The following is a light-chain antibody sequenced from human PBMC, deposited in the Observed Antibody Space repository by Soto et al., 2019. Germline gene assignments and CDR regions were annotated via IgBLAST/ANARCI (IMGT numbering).Light chain of an antibody. CDR1: QSVKTF. CDR2: GAS. J-gene: IGKJ1*01. V-gene: IGKV3-20*01. Sequence: IVLTQYPGTLSLSPGERATLSCRASQSVKTFLVWYQQRPGQAPRLLIYGASSRATGIPDMFSGSGSGTDFTLTITRLEPEDVAVYYCQQLGTFGQGTKVDIK. CDR3: QQLGT.